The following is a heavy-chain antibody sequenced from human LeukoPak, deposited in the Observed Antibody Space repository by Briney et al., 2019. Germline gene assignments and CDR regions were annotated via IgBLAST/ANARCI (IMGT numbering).Heavy chain of an antibody. CDR2: ISGSGGST. J-gene: IGHJ4*02. Sequence: HPGGSLRLSCAASGFTFSSYAMSWVRQAPGKGLGWVSAISGSGGSTYYADSVKGRFTISRDNSKNTLYLQMNSLRAEDTAVYYCAKSYRDDDFWSGYWDAPDYWGQGTLVTVSS. CDR3: AKSYRDDDFWSGYWDAPDY. D-gene: IGHD3-3*01. V-gene: IGHV3-23*01. CDR1: GFTFSSYA.